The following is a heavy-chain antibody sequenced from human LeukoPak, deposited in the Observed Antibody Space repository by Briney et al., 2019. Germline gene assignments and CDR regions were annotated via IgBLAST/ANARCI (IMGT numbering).Heavy chain of an antibody. CDR1: GFTFSSYA. Sequence: GGSLRLSCAASGFTFSSYAMSWVRQAPGKGLEWVSAISGSGGSTYYADSMKGRFTISRDNSKNTLYLQMNSLRAEDTAVYYCAKGYGSGSVAQYYYGMDVWGQGTTVTVSS. D-gene: IGHD3-10*01. CDR3: AKGYGSGSVAQYYYGMDV. CDR2: ISGSGGST. J-gene: IGHJ6*02. V-gene: IGHV3-23*01.